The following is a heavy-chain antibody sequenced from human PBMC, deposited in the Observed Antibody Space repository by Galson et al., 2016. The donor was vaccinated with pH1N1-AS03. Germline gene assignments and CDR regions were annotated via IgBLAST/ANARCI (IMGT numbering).Heavy chain of an antibody. CDR1: GYTFTRNY. CDR2: INPSGGST. CDR3: ARGHDASYGLTRLGYYFDY. V-gene: IGHV1-46*03. Sequence: SVKVSCKASGYTFTRNYIHWVRQAPGQGLEWMGIINPSGGSTSYAQKFQGRVTMTRDTSTSTVCMELSSLRSEDTAVYYCARGHDASYGLTRLGYYFDYWGQGTLVTVSS. D-gene: IGHD5-18*01. J-gene: IGHJ4*02.